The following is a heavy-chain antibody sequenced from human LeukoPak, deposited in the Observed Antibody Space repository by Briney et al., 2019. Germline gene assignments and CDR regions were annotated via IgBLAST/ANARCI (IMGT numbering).Heavy chain of an antibody. J-gene: IGHJ4*02. D-gene: IGHD3-22*01. CDR3: ARHDTYYYDSSGCFDY. CDR1: GGSISSSSYY. V-gene: IGHV4-39*01. CDR2: IYYSGST. Sequence: SETLSLTCTVSGGSISSSSYYWGWIRQPPGKGLEWIGSIYYSGSTYYNPSLKSRVTISVDTFKNQFSLKLSSVTAADTAVYYCARHDTYYYDSSGCFDYWGQGTLVTVSS.